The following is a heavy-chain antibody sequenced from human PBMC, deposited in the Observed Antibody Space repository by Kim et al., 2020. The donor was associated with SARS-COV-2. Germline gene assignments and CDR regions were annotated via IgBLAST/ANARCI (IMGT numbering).Heavy chain of an antibody. CDR3: AKDLFLRTVTTSCDY. J-gene: IGHJ4*02. D-gene: IGHD4-17*01. V-gene: IGHV3-23*01. CDR1: GFTFSSYA. Sequence: GGSLRLSCAASGFTFSSYAMSWVRQAPGKGLEWVSAISGSGGSTYYADSVKGRFTISRDNSKNTLYLQTNSLRAEDTAVYYCAKDLFLRTVTTSCDYWGQGTLVTVSS. CDR2: ISGSGGST.